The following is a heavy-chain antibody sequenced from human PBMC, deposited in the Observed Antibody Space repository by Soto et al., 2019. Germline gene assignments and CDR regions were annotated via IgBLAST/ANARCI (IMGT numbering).Heavy chain of an antibody. CDR1: GFTFSSYS. V-gene: IGHV3-48*01. CDR3: ASSNGCLDY. Sequence: GGSLRLSCVASGFTFSSYSMNWVRQAPGKGLEWVSYIIGGSGSIYYADSVKGRFTVSRDNAKNSLYLQMNSLRAEDTAVYYCASSNGCLDYWGQGTLVTVSS. D-gene: IGHD6-19*01. CDR2: IIGGSGSI. J-gene: IGHJ4*02.